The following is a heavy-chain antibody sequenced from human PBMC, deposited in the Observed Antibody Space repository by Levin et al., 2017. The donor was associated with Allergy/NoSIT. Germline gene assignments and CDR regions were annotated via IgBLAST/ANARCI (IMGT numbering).Heavy chain of an antibody. CDR2: INTNSGYV. Sequence: PGESLKISCAVSGVTRNTYTLTWVRQPPGKGLEWVSSINTNSGYVHHGESVKGRFTISRDNSKKLLFLQMNRLRDEDTDTYYCASRRTASGGLDVWGHGPTVTVAS. V-gene: IGHV3-21*04. D-gene: IGHD5-18*01. CDR3: ASRRTASGGLDV. CDR1: GVTRNTYT. J-gene: IGHJ6*02.